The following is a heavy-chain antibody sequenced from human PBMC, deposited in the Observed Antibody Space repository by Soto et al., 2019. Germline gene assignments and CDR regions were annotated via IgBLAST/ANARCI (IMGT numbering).Heavy chain of an antibody. CDR3: ASDMPISTSGNYPYYFGY. D-gene: IGHD3-10*01. Sequence: EVQLVESGGGLVQPGGSLRLSCAASGFSFSSYSINWVRQAPGKGLEWVSYISSSSSAIYYADSVKGRFTISRDNAKNSLYLQMNSLRAEDTAVYYWASDMPISTSGNYPYYFGYWGQGALVTVSS. CDR1: GFSFSSYS. CDR2: ISSSSSAI. J-gene: IGHJ4*02. V-gene: IGHV3-48*01.